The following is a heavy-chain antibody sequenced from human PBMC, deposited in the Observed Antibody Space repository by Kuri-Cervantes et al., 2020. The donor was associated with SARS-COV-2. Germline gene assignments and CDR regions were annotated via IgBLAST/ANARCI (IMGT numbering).Heavy chain of an antibody. CDR1: GYTFTSYG. Sequence: ASVKVSCKASGYTFTSYGISWVRQAPGQGLEWMGWISAYNGNTNYAQKLQGRVTMTTDTSTSTAYMELRSLRTYDTPVHYCARDLIYCSSTSCYYYYYGMDVCGQGTTVTASS. V-gene: IGHV1-18*01. J-gene: IGHJ6*02. CDR3: ARDLIYCSSTSCYYYYYGMDV. CDR2: ISAYNGNT. D-gene: IGHD2-2*01.